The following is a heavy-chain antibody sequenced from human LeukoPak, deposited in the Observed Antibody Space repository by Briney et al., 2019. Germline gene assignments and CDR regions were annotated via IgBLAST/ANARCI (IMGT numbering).Heavy chain of an antibody. CDR1: GFTFSSYS. D-gene: IGHD3-9*01. V-gene: IGHV3-30*02. Sequence: QPGGSLRLSCAASGFTFSSYSMNWVRQAPGKGLEWVAFIRYDGSNKYYADSVKGRFTISRDNSKNTLYLQMNSLRAEDTAVYYCARPIFTGTGRVHGFDPWGQGTLVTVSS. CDR2: IRYDGSNK. J-gene: IGHJ5*02. CDR3: ARPIFTGTGRVHGFDP.